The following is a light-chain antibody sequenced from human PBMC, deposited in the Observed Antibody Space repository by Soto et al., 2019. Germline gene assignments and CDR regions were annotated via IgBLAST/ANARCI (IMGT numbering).Light chain of an antibody. CDR2: GAS. CDR3: QQYGSSPS. Sequence: EIMMTQSPGTLSVSPGEGATLSCTASQSVSSSYLAWYQQKPGQAPRLLIYGASSRATGIPDRFSGSGSGTDFTLTISRLEPEDFAVYYCQQYGSSPSFGGGTKVDIK. CDR1: QSVSSSY. V-gene: IGKV3-20*01. J-gene: IGKJ4*01.